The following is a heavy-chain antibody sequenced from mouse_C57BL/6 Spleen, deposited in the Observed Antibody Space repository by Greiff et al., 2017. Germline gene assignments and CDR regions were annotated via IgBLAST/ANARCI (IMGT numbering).Heavy chain of an antibody. D-gene: IGHD1-1*01. CDR1: GYTFTSYW. CDR3: ARGDLTITTVVAMDY. V-gene: IGHV1-59*01. Sequence: QVQLQQPGAELVRPGTSVKLSCKASGYTFTSYWMHWVKQRPGQGLEWIGVIDPSDSYTNYNQKFKGKATLPVDTSSSTAYMQLSSLTTEDSAVXYCARGDLTITTVVAMDYWGQGTTLTVSS. CDR2: IDPSDSYT. J-gene: IGHJ2*01.